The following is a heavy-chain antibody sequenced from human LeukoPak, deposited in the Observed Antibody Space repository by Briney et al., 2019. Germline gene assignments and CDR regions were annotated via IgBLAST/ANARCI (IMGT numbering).Heavy chain of an antibody. V-gene: IGHV1-69*04. CDR2: IIPILGIA. Sequence: SVKVSCKASGGTFSGYAISWVRQAPGQGLEWMGRIIPILGIANYAQKFQGRVTITADKSTSTAYMELSSLRSEDTAVYYCARANYSNYSKGGVSNYYYYGMDVWGQGTTVTVSS. D-gene: IGHD4-11*01. J-gene: IGHJ6*02. CDR1: GGTFSGYA. CDR3: ARANYSNYSKGGVSNYYYYGMDV.